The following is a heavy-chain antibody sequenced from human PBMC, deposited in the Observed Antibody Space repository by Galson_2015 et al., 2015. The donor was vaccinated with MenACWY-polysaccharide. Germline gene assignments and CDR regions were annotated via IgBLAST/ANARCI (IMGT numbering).Heavy chain of an antibody. CDR2: MYSSGST. CDR1: GASISNYY. J-gene: IGHJ6*02. Sequence: ETLSLTCTVSGASISNYYWTWIRQPAGKGPEWIGRMYSSGSTNSNPSLTSRVTMSLDTSKNQFSLKLRSVTAADTAVYYCARVRGGQWPRYSMDVWGQGTTVTVSS. CDR3: ARVRGGQWPRYSMDV. V-gene: IGHV4-4*07. D-gene: IGHD6-19*01.